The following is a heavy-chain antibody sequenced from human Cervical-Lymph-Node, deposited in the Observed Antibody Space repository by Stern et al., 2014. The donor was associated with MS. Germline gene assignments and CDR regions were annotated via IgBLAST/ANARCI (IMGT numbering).Heavy chain of an antibody. D-gene: IGHD4-17*01. CDR2: IFPISDTP. CDR1: GGTFSSHA. CDR3: ARGTTAVTTEPFDP. Sequence: QMQLVQSGAEVKKPGSSVKVSCKISGGTFSSHALSWVRQAAGQGLEWMGAIFPISDTPAYAQEFQGRVTITADETTTTVHMELSNLRSEDTAFYYCARGTTAVTTEPFDPWGQGTLVTVSS. J-gene: IGHJ5*02. V-gene: IGHV1-69*01.